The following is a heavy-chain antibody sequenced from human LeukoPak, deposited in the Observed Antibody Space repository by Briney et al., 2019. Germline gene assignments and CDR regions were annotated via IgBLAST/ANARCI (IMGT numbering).Heavy chain of an antibody. Sequence: SQTLSLTCAIPGDSVSSNSAAWNWIRQSTSRGLEWLGRTYYRSKWYNDYAVSVKSRITINPDTSKSQFSLQLNSVTPEDTAVYYCAREVPAARVFDYWGQGTLVTVSS. D-gene: IGHD2-2*01. CDR1: GDSVSSNSAA. J-gene: IGHJ4*02. V-gene: IGHV6-1*01. CDR3: AREVPAARVFDY. CDR2: TYYRSKWYN.